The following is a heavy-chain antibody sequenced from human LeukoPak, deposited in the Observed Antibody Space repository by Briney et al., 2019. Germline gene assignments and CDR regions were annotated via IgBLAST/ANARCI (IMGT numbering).Heavy chain of an antibody. CDR1: GYTFTSYD. J-gene: IGHJ4*02. CDR3: ARDYYDSSGYPRY. D-gene: IGHD3-22*01. Sequence: ASVKVSCKASGYTFTSYDINWVRQATGQGLEWMGWMSPNSGNTGYAQKFQGRVTMTRNTSITTAYMELSSLRYEDTAVYYCARDYYDSSGYPRYWGQGTLVTVSS. V-gene: IGHV1-8*01. CDR2: MSPNSGNT.